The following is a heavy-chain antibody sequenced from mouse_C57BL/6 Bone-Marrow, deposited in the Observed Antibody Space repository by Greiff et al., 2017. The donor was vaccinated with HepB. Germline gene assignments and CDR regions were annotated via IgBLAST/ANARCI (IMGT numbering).Heavy chain of an antibody. V-gene: IGHV2-6-1*01. CDR3: ARHGPYSNFPYAMDY. CDR1: GFSLTSYG. J-gene: IGHJ4*01. CDR2: IWSDGST. D-gene: IGHD2-5*01. Sequence: VMLVESGPGLVAPSQSLSITCTVSGFSLTSYGVHWVRQPPGKGLEWLVVIWSDGSTTYNSALKSRLSISKDNSKSQVFLKMNTLQTDDTAMYYCARHGPYSNFPYAMDYWGQGTSVTVSS.